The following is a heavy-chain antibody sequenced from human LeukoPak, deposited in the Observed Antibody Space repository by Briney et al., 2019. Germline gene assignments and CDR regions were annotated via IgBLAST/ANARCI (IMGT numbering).Heavy chain of an antibody. CDR1: GFTFSSYA. Sequence: GGSLRLSCAASGFTFSSYAMHWVRQAPGKGLEWVAVISYDGSNKYYADSVKGRFTISRDNSKNTLYLQMNSLRAEDTAVYYCARAAGTSLHYWGQGTLVTVSS. J-gene: IGHJ4*02. CDR2: ISYDGSNK. V-gene: IGHV3-30*04. CDR3: ARAAGTSLHY. D-gene: IGHD6-13*01.